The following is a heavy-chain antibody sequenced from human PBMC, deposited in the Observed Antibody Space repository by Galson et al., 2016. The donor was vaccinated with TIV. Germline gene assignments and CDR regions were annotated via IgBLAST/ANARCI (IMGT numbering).Heavy chain of an antibody. D-gene: IGHD5-18*01. CDR2: IYSDGHT. J-gene: IGHJ3*02. Sequence: SLRLSCAASGSAVNSNYMSWVRQAPGKGLAWVSLIYSDGHTYYADSVKGRFTISRDNSKNTLFLQMNTLRAVDTAVYYCARVRDRGGYSYGDDAFDIWGQGTMVTVSS. CDR3: ARVRDRGGYSYGDDAFDI. CDR1: GSAVNSNY. V-gene: IGHV3-53*01.